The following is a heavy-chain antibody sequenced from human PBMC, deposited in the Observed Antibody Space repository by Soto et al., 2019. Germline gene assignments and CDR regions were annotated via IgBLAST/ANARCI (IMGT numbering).Heavy chain of an antibody. Sequence: GASVKVSCKASGGTFSSYVISWVRQAPGQGLEWMGGIIPIGGTANYAQKFQGRVTITADESTSTAYMELGSLTSEDTAVYYCARDLLGFGYTYADVWGQGTTVTVSS. CDR1: GGTFSSYV. CDR2: IIPIGGTA. J-gene: IGHJ6*02. CDR3: ARDLLGFGYTYADV. D-gene: IGHD3-10*01. V-gene: IGHV1-69*13.